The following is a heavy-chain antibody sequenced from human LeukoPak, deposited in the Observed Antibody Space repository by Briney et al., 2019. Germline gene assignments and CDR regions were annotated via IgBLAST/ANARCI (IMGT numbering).Heavy chain of an antibody. J-gene: IGHJ3*02. Sequence: ASVKVSCKASGYTFTSYAMNWVRRAPGQGVGWMGGINTNTGNPTYAKGFTGRFVFSLDTSGTTAYLQISSLKADATAVYYSFVRIQLWSDAFDIWGQGTMVTVS. CDR3: FVRIQLWSDAFDI. D-gene: IGHD5-18*01. V-gene: IGHV7-4-1*02. CDR1: GYTFTSYA. CDR2: INTNTGNP.